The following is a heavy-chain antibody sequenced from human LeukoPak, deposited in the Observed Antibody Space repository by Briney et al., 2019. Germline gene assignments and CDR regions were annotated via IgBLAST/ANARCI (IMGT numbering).Heavy chain of an antibody. Sequence: GGSLRLSCAASGFTFSSYEMNWVRQAPGKGLEWVSYISKSGSIIYYADSVKGRFTISRDNAKNSLYPQMSSLRAEDTAVYYCARARILGAQWLRDTFDIWGQGTMVTVSS. CDR3: ARARILGAQWLRDTFDI. D-gene: IGHD1-26*01. J-gene: IGHJ3*02. CDR2: ISKSGSII. CDR1: GFTFSSYE. V-gene: IGHV3-48*03.